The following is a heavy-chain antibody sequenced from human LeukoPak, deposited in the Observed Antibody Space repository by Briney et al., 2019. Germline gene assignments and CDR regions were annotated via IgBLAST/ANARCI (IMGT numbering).Heavy chain of an antibody. Sequence: SETLSLTCTVSGGSISSGSYYWSWIRQPAGKGLEWIGRIYTSGSTNYNPSLKSRVTISVDTSKNQFSLKLSSVTAADTAVYYCARAHYDILTGYFPFDIWGQGTMVTVSS. CDR3: ARAHYDILTGYFPFDI. J-gene: IGHJ3*02. CDR1: GGSISSGSYY. V-gene: IGHV4-61*02. D-gene: IGHD3-9*01. CDR2: IYTSGST.